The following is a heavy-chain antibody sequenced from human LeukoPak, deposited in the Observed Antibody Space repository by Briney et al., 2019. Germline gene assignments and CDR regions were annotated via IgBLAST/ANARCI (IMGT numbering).Heavy chain of an antibody. CDR3: ARAPPTILGYCSSTSCSRGDY. Sequence: GGSLRLSCAASGFTFSSYTINWVRQAPGKGLEWVSSISGSSYIYYADSVRGRFTISRDNAKNSAYLQMNSLRAEDTAVYYCARAPPTILGYCSSTSCSRGDYWGQGTLVTVSS. V-gene: IGHV3-21*01. J-gene: IGHJ4*02. D-gene: IGHD2-2*01. CDR2: ISGSSYI. CDR1: GFTFSSYT.